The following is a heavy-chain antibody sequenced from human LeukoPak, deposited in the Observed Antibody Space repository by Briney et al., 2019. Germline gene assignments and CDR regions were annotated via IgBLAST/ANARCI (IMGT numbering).Heavy chain of an antibody. CDR1: GGSISSYY. J-gene: IGHJ6*02. Sequence: SETLSLTCTVSGGSISSYYWSWIRQPPGKGLEWIGYIYYSGSTNYNPSLKSRVTISVDTSKNQFSLKLSSVTAADTAVYYCARLANCEYDYYYYYGMDVWGQGTTVTVSS. V-gene: IGHV4-59*08. CDR3: ARLANCEYDYYYYYGMDV. CDR2: IYYSGST. D-gene: IGHD1-1*01.